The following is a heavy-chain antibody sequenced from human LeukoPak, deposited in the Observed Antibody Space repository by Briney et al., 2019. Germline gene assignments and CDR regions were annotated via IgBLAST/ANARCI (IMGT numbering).Heavy chain of an antibody. Sequence: GESLKISCKGSGYSFTSYWISWVRPMPGKGLEWMGRIDPSDSYTNYSPSFQGHVTISADKSISTAYLQWSSLKASDTAMCYCARRGYCSSTSCSEYNWFDPWGQGTLVTVSS. CDR2: IDPSDSYT. D-gene: IGHD2-2*01. J-gene: IGHJ5*02. CDR1: GYSFTSYW. V-gene: IGHV5-10-1*01. CDR3: ARRGYCSSTSCSEYNWFDP.